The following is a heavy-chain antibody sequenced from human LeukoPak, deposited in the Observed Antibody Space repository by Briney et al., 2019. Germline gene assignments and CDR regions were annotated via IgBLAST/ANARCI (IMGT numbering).Heavy chain of an antibody. CDR1: SGSISSGDYY. V-gene: IGHV4-30-4*01. J-gene: IGHJ6*03. Sequence: SETLSLTCSFSSGSISSGDYYWSWIRQPPGRGLEWIGYIHYSGSTYYKPSLKTRVTISIDRSKNQFSLKLTSVTAADTAVYFCARADRARSEGKIRKRYMDVWGKGTTVTVSS. CDR3: ARADRARSEGKIRKRYMDV. D-gene: IGHD3-3*01. CDR2: IHYSGST.